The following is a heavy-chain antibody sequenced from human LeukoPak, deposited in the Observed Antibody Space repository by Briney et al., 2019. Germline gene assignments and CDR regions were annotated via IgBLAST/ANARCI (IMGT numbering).Heavy chain of an antibody. CDR2: IIPIFGTA. J-gene: IGHJ5*02. D-gene: IGHD2-2*01. CDR1: VGTFISYA. CDR3: ARGVSTSPHANWFDP. Sequence: SVTVSFKATVGTFISYAISWVRQAPGQGLEWMGGIIPIFGTANYAQKFQGRVTITADESTSTAYMELSSLRSEDTAVYYCARGVSTSPHANWFDPWGQGTLVTVSS. V-gene: IGHV1-69*01.